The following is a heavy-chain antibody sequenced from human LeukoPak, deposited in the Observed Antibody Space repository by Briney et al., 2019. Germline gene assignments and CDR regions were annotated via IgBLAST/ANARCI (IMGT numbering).Heavy chain of an antibody. V-gene: IGHV4-59*01. D-gene: IGHD6-19*01. CDR3: ARVSRRYSSGWYPLYYFDY. Sequence: PSETLSLNCTVSGGSISSYCWSWIRQPPGKGLEWIGYIYYSGSTNYNPSLKSRVTISVDTSKNQFSLKLSSVTAADTAVYYCARVSRRYSSGWYPLYYFDYWGQGTLVTVSS. CDR1: GGSISSYC. J-gene: IGHJ4*02. CDR2: IYYSGST.